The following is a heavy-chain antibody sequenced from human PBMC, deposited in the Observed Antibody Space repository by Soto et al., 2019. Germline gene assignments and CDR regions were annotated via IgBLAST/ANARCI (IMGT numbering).Heavy chain of an antibody. J-gene: IGHJ4*02. CDR1: GFAFSSYG. V-gene: IGHV3-30*18. CDR3: AKWAPLDY. Sequence: GGSLRLSCAASGFAFSSYGMHWVRQAPGKGLEWVAVISYDGSNKYYADSVKGRFTISRDNSKNTLYLQMNSLRAEDTAVYYCAKWAPLDYWGQGTLVTVSS. CDR2: ISYDGSNK.